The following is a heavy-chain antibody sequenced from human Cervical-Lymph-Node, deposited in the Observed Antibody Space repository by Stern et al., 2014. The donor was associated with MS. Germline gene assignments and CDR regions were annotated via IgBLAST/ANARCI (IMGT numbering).Heavy chain of an antibody. CDR1: GFSFSSYT. CDR3: ATIFV. Sequence: EVQLLESGGGLVQPGGSLRLSCAASGFSFSSYTINWVRQAPGKGLEWISYITSDSSGIYYADSVKGRFTVSRDNAKNSLFLQMNSLRDEDTAVYYCATIFVWGQGTLVTVSS. CDR2: ITSDSSGI. V-gene: IGHV3-48*02. D-gene: IGHD3-3*01. J-gene: IGHJ4*02.